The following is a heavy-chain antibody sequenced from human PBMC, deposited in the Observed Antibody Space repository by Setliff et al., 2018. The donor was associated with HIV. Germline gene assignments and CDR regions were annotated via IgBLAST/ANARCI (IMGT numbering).Heavy chain of an antibody. CDR3: TRDGGEY. V-gene: IGHV3-7*03. J-gene: IGHJ4*02. D-gene: IGHD3-16*01. Sequence: RGVLKISCEASGFIFSRYWMSWVRQAPGKGLEWVANIKEDGSEKYYVDSVKGRFTVSRDNAENSVYLQMNGLGVDDTALYYCTRDGGEYWGEGTLVTVS. CDR2: IKEDGSEK. CDR1: GFIFSRYW.